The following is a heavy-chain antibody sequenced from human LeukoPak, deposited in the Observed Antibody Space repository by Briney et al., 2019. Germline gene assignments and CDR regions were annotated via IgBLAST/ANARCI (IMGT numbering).Heavy chain of an antibody. CDR1: GVTFSSYA. CDR3: ASGYLYGSGSYSPFDY. CDR2: IIPIVGIA. J-gene: IGHJ4*02. D-gene: IGHD3-10*01. Sequence: GASVKVSCKASGVTFSSYAISWVRQAPGQGLEWMGRIIPIVGIANYAQKFQGRVTFTADKSTSTAYMELSSLRSEDTAVYYCASGYLYGSGSYSPFDYWGQGTLVTVSS. V-gene: IGHV1-69*04.